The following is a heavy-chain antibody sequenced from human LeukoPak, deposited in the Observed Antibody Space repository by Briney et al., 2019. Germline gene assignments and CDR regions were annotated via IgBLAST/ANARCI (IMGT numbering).Heavy chain of an antibody. CDR3: GRRRIDCSDTGCYVDY. CDR2: MNPNRGDT. V-gene: IGHV1-2*02. CDR1: GYTFTGYY. D-gene: IGHD2-15*01. J-gene: IGHJ4*02. Sequence: ASVKVSCKASGYTFTGYYIHWMRQAPGQGLEWMGLMNPNRGDTSYAQKFQGRVTMTRDTPINTAYMELSGLTSDDTAVYYCGRRRIDCSDTGCYVDYWGQGTLVTVSS.